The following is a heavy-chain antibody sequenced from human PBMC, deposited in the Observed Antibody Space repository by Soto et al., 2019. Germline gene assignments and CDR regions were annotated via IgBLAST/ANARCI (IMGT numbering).Heavy chain of an antibody. CDR1: GFTFSSYA. CDR2: ISGSGGSA. Sequence: EVQLLESGGGLVQPGGSLRLSCAASGFTFSSYAMSWVRQAPGTGLEWVSAISGSGGSAYYADSVKGQFTISRDNPKNTLDLQMNSLRVEDTAGYYCAKRTSDLYNWAHPTDYWGQGTLVSVSS. CDR3: AKRTSDLYNWAHPTDY. V-gene: IGHV3-23*01. J-gene: IGHJ4*02. D-gene: IGHD1-20*01.